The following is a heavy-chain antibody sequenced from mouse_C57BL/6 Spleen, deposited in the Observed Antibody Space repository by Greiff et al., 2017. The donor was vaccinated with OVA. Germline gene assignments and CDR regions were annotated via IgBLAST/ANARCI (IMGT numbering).Heavy chain of an antibody. D-gene: IGHD1-1*01. CDR2: INPYNGDT. CDR3: ERGYYYGNSYYFDY. Sequence: EVQRVESGPELVKPGDSVKISCKASGYSFTGYFMNWVMQSHGKSLEWIGRINPYNGDTFYNQKFKGKATLTVDKSSSTAHMEIRSLTSEDSAVYYCERGYYYGNSYYFDYWGQGTTLTVSS. J-gene: IGHJ2*01. V-gene: IGHV1-20*01. CDR1: GYSFTGYF.